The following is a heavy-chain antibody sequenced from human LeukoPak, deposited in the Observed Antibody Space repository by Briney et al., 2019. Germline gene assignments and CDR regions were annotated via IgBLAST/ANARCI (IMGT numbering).Heavy chain of an antibody. J-gene: IGHJ4*02. CDR3: ARRAGAYSHPYDH. CDR1: GFTVSSNY. CDR2: IYSDNT. V-gene: IGHV3-53*01. Sequence: GGSLRLSCAASGFTVSSNYMSWVRQAPGKGLEWVSVIYSDNTHYSDSVKGRFTISRDNSKNTLYLQMNSLRAEDTAVYYCARRAGAYSHPYDHWGQGTLVTVSS. D-gene: IGHD4/OR15-4a*01.